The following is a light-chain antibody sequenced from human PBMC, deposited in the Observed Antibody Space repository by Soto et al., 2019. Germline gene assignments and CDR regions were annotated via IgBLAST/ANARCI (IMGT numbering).Light chain of an antibody. CDR1: SSDVGTYNY. V-gene: IGLV2-14*01. Sequence: QSALTQPASVSGSPGQSITISCAGTSSDVGTYNYVSWYQQHPGSTPKIINYEVSNRPSGVSDRFSGSKSGNTASLTISGLQAGDEADYYCSSFTTSSTRVFGGGTKLTVL. CDR3: SSFTTSSTRV. J-gene: IGLJ3*02. CDR2: EVS.